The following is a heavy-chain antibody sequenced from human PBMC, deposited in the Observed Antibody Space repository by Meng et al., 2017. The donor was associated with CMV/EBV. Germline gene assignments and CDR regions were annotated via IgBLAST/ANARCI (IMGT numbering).Heavy chain of an antibody. CDR2: IIPIFGTA. Sequence: SVTVPCKASGGTFSSYAISWVRQAPGQGLEWMGGIIPIFGTANYAQKFQGRVAITTDESTTTAYLELSSLRSEDTAVFYCARGARITMIVGGSYYYYYGMDVWGQGTTVTVSS. CDR3: ARGARITMIVGGSYYYYYGMDV. CDR1: GGTFSSYA. J-gene: IGHJ6*02. V-gene: IGHV1-69*05. D-gene: IGHD3-22*01.